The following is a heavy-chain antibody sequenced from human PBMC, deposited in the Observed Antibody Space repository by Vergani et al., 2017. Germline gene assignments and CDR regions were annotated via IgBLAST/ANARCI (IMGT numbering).Heavy chain of an antibody. CDR1: GFTFSSYG. V-gene: IGHV3-30*18. Sequence: QVQLVESGGGVVQPGRSLRLSCAASGFTFSSYGMHWVRQAPGKGLEWVAVISYDGSNKYYADSVKGRFTISRDNSKNTLYLQMNSLRAEDTAVYYCAKSDSMTVVTPIDYWGQGTLVTVSS. CDR2: ISYDGSNK. J-gene: IGHJ4*02. CDR3: AKSDSMTVVTPIDY. D-gene: IGHD4-23*01.